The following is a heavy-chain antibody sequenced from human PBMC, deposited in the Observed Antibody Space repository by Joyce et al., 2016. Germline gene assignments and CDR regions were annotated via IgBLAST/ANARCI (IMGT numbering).Heavy chain of an antibody. CDR1: GYTFTGYY. CDR2: INPHSGIT. CDR3: ARAVYAIRGLMDI. D-gene: IGHD2-8*01. Sequence: QVQLVQSGAEVKKPGASVNVSCKASGYTFTGYYMHWVRQAPGKGLEWMGWINPHSGITKYAQKFQGWFTMTRDTSSSTVYMEVSRLRSDDTAVYYCARAVYAIRGLMDIWGPGTTITVSS. V-gene: IGHV1-2*04. J-gene: IGHJ6*02.